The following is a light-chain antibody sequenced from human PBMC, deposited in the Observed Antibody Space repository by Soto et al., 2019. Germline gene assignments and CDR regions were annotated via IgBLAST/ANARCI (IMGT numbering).Light chain of an antibody. CDR3: QQRSVWVT. CDR1: QSVSSY. J-gene: IGKJ4*01. Sequence: EIVLTQSPATLSLSPGERATLSCRASQSVSSYLAWYQQRSGQAPRLLIYDASNRATGIPARFSGSGSGTDFTLTISSLEPEDFAVYYCQQRSVWVTFGGGTKVEI. V-gene: IGKV3-11*01. CDR2: DAS.